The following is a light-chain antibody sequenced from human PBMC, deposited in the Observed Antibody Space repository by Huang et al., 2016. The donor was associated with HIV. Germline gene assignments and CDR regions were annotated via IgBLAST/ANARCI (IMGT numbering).Light chain of an antibody. CDR1: QSISDY. J-gene: IGKJ1*01. CDR3: QQGYSLWT. V-gene: IGKV1-39*01. Sequence: DIQITQSPFSLSASVGDRGTITCRASQSISDYLNWYQQKPGKAPKLLIYAASNLQNGVPSRFSGSGSETDFTLTISGLQPEDFATYYCQQGYSLWTFGQGTKVDIK. CDR2: AAS.